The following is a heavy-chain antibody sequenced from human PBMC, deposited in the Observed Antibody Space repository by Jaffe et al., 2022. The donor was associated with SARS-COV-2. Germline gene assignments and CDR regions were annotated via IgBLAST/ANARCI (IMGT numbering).Heavy chain of an antibody. CDR1: GFTFSYYA. Sequence: DVQLLESGGGLVQPGGSLRLSCTASGFTFSYYAMSWVRQAPGKGLEWVSGFSGSGGTTYYAESVKGRFTISRDNSKNTLDLQMNSLRVEDTAVYYCTKDRGRHIYGMDVWGQGTTVTVSS. J-gene: IGHJ6*02. D-gene: IGHD1-26*01. CDR2: FSGSGGTT. CDR3: TKDRGRHIYGMDV. V-gene: IGHV3-23*01.